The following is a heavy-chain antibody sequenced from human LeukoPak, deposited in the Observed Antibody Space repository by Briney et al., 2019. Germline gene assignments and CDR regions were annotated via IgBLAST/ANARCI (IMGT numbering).Heavy chain of an antibody. CDR2: INPSAGTT. J-gene: IGHJ4*02. CDR3: AGQKAAPATLAFDF. D-gene: IGHD2-15*01. CDR1: GDTFSSYY. Sequence: ASVKVSCKASGDTFSSYYVHWVRQAPGQGLEWIGVINPSAGTTNYLQKFQGSVTMTRDTSTNTVYMELSSLRSDDTAVYYCAGQKAAPATLAFDFWGQGALVTVSS. V-gene: IGHV1-46*01.